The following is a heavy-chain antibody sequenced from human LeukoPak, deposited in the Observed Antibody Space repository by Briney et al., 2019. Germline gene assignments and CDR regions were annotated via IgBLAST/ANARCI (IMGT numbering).Heavy chain of an antibody. CDR1: GGSISSYY. CDR3: ARGGGSYSLSAFDI. D-gene: IGHD1-26*01. Sequence: PSETLCLTCTVSGGSISSYYWSWIWQRAGKGLGWIGRIYTSGSTNYNPSLTSRVTMSVDTSKNQFSLKLSSVTAADTAVYYCARGGGSYSLSAFDIWGPGTMVTASS. CDR2: IYTSGST. J-gene: IGHJ3*02. V-gene: IGHV4-4*07.